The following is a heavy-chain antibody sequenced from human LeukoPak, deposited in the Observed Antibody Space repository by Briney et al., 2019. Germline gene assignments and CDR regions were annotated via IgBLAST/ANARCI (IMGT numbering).Heavy chain of an antibody. V-gene: IGHV3-23*01. CDR1: GFTFSSYA. Sequence: GGSLRLSCAASGFTFSSYAMNWVRQAPGKGLEWVSGISSSGGSASYADSVKGRFTISRDNSKNTLYLQMNSLRAEDTAVYYCANPRDSSTWYTFDYWGQGTLVTVSS. D-gene: IGHD6-13*01. J-gene: IGHJ4*02. CDR3: ANPRDSSTWYTFDY. CDR2: ISSSGGSA.